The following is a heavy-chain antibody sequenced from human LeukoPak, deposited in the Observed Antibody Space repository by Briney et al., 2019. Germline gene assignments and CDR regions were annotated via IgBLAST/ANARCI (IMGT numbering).Heavy chain of an antibody. CDR1: GFTFSSYS. Sequence: TPGGSLRLSCAAPGFTFSSYSMNWVRQAPGKGLEWVSSISSSSSYIYYADSVKGRFTISRDNAKNSLYLQMNSLRAEDTAVYYCARGGATKDDAFDIWGQGTMVTVSS. CDR2: ISSSSSYI. D-gene: IGHD1-26*01. J-gene: IGHJ3*02. V-gene: IGHV3-21*01. CDR3: ARGGATKDDAFDI.